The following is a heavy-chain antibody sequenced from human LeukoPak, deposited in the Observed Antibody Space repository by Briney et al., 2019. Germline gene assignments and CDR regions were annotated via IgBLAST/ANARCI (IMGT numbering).Heavy chain of an antibody. CDR2: IYYSGST. V-gene: IGHV4-39*01. D-gene: IGHD6-6*01. CDR3: TRTYSISSIDY. CDR1: GGSISSSSYY. Sequence: SETLSLTCTVSGGSISSSSYYWGWIRQPPGKGLEWIGSIYYSGSTYYNPSLKSRVTISVDTSKNQFSLKLSSVTAADTAVYYCTRTYSISSIDYWGQGALVNVSS. J-gene: IGHJ4*02.